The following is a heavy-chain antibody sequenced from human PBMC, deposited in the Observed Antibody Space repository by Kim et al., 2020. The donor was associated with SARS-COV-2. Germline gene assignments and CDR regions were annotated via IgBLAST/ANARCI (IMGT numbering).Heavy chain of an antibody. Sequence: GGSLRLSCAAFGFTFSDYYMSWIRQAPGKGLEWVSYISSSGSTIYYADSVKGRFTISRDNAKNSLYLQMNSLRAEDTAVYYCARGRELELLFHIYYYYGMDVWVQGSAVTDSS. CDR1: GFTFSDYY. V-gene: IGHV3-11*01. CDR2: ISSSGSTI. J-gene: IGHJ6*02. CDR3: ARGRELELLFHIYYYYGMDV. D-gene: IGHD1-7*01.